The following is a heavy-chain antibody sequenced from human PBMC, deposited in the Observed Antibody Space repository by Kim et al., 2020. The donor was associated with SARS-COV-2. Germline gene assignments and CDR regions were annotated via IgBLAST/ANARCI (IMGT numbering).Heavy chain of an antibody. V-gene: IGHV4-59*01. Sequence: SETLSLTCTVSGGSISSYYWSWIRQPPGKGLEWIGYIYYSGSTNYNPSLKSRVTISVDTSKNQFSLKLSSVTAADTAVYYCAREARGRKPDYWGQGTLVT. J-gene: IGHJ4*02. CDR1: GGSISSYY. CDR3: AREARGRKPDY. CDR2: IYYSGST.